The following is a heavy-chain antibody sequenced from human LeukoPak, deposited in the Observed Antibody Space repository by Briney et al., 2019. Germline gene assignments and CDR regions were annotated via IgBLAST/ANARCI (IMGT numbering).Heavy chain of an antibody. CDR3: ARGYYSGSYCYDY. CDR2: IWYDGSNK. J-gene: IGHJ4*02. D-gene: IGHD1-26*01. CDR1: GFTFSSYG. V-gene: IGHV3-33*01. Sequence: GGSLRLSCAASGFTFSSYGMHWVRQAPGKGLEWVAVIWYDGSNKYYADSVKGRFTISRDNSKNTLYLQMNSLRAEDTAVYYCARGYYSGSYCYDYWGQGTLVTVSP.